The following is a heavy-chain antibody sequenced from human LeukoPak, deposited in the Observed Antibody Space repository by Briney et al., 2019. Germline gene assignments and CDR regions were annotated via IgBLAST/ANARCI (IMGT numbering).Heavy chain of an antibody. J-gene: IGHJ4*02. CDR1: GFTFSSYE. CDR3: ARVKYYGSGSGSTPYFDY. CDR2: ISSSGNSK. D-gene: IGHD3-10*01. Sequence: GGSLRLSCATSGFTFSSYEMNWVRQAPGKGLEWVSHISSSGNSKYYADSVKGRFTISRDNAQNSLYLQMTSLRAEDTSVYFCARVKYYGSGSGSTPYFDYWGQGTLATVSS. V-gene: IGHV3-48*03.